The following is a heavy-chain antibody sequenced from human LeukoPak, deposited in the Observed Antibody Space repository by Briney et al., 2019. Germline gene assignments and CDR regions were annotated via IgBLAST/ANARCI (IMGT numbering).Heavy chain of an antibody. V-gene: IGHV3-66*01. J-gene: IGHJ4*02. CDR3: ARDSPIVGATDY. CDR2: IYSGGST. D-gene: IGHD1-26*01. Sequence: GGSLILSCAASGFTFISNYMSWVRQAPGKGLEWVSVIYSGGSTYYADSVKGRFTISRDNSKNTLYLQMNSLRAEDTAVYYCARDSPIVGATDYWGQGTLVTVSS. CDR1: GFTFISNY.